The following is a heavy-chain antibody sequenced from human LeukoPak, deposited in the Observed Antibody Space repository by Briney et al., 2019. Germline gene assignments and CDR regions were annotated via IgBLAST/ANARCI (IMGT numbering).Heavy chain of an antibody. V-gene: IGHV1-8*01. CDR3: ARGGLFTRTGYSSDY. D-gene: IGHD3/OR15-3a*01. CDR1: GYTFTSYD. Sequence: ASVKVSCKASGYTFTSYDISWVRQATGQGLEWMGWMNPNSGNTGYAQKFQGRVTMTRNTSISTAYTELSSLRSEDTAVYYCARGGLFTRTGYSSDYWGQGTLVTVSS. CDR2: MNPNSGNT. J-gene: IGHJ4*02.